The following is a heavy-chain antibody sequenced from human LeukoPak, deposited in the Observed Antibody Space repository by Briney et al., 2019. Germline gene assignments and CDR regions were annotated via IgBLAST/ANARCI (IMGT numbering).Heavy chain of an antibody. CDR1: GYSISSGYY. D-gene: IGHD3-22*01. V-gene: IGHV4-61*01. CDR3: ARGRYYDSSGYYLYGYYYYMDV. Sequence: SETLSLTCTVSGYSISSGYYWGWIRQPPGKGLEWIGYIYDSGNTNYNPSLKSRVTISVDTSKNQFSLKLSSVTAADTAVYYCARGRYYDSSGYYLYGYYYYMDVWGKGTTVTVSS. CDR2: IYDSGNT. J-gene: IGHJ6*03.